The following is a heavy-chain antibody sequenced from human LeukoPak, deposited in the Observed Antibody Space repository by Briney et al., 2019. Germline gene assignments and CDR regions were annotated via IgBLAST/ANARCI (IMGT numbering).Heavy chain of an antibody. CDR2: IDPSDSYT. D-gene: IGHD6-19*01. CDR1: GYSFTSYW. J-gene: IGHJ6*02. Sequence: GESLKISCKGSGYSFTSYWISWVRQMPGKGLEWMGRIDPSDSYTNYSPSFQGQVTISADKSISTAYLQWSSLKASDTAMCYCVLWAGGGAVAGPYYYYGMDVWGQGTTVTVSS. V-gene: IGHV5-10-1*04. CDR3: VLWAGGGAVAGPYYYYGMDV.